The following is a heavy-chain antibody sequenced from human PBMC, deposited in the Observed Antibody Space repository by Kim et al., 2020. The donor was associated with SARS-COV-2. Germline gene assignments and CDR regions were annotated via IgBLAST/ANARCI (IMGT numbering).Heavy chain of an antibody. D-gene: IGHD3-10*01. CDR3: ARGTWGGGGWGYGSGQYNRFDP. Sequence: ASVKVSCKASGYTFTSSHIQWVRQAPGQGLEWMGIINPSGGSTIYAQKLHGRVTMTRDTSTGTVYMELGSLRSEDTALYYCARGTWGGGGWGYGSGQYNRFDPWGQGTLVTVSS. CDR2: INPSGGST. V-gene: IGHV1-46*03. CDR1: GYTFTSSH. J-gene: IGHJ5*02.